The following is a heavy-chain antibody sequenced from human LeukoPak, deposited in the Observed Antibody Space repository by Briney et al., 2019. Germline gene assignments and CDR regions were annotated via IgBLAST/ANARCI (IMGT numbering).Heavy chain of an antibody. CDR1: GHSFTSYW. CDR3: ARLPYYYDSSGYYTDY. Sequence: RGESLKISCKGSGHSFTSYWIGWVRQIPGKGLEWMGIIYPGDSDTRYSPSFQGQVTISADKSISTAYLQWSSLKASDTAMYYCARLPYYYDSSGYYTDYWGQGTLVTVSS. D-gene: IGHD3-22*01. J-gene: IGHJ4*02. V-gene: IGHV5-51*01. CDR2: IYPGDSDT.